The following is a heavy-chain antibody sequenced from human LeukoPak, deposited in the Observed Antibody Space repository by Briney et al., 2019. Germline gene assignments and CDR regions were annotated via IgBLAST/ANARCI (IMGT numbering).Heavy chain of an antibody. J-gene: IGHJ4*02. CDR2: IYYSGST. V-gene: IGHV4-59*01. D-gene: IGHD7-27*01. Sequence: SETLSLTCTVSGGSISSYYWSWIRQPPGKGLEWIGYIYYSGSTNYNPSLKSRVTISVDTSKNQFSLKLSSVTAADTAVYYFARMTAGGLHWGYLGYWGQGTLVAVSS. CDR1: GGSISSYY. CDR3: ARMTAGGLHWGYLGY.